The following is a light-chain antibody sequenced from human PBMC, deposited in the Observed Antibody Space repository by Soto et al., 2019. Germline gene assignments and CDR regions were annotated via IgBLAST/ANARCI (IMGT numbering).Light chain of an antibody. CDR3: QQYGSSPIT. CDR1: QSVSNNY. V-gene: IGKV3D-20*01. J-gene: IGKJ5*01. CDR2: DAS. Sequence: EIVLTQSPGTLSLSPGERATLSCRASQSVSNNYVAWYQMKAGLAPRLLIHDASTRASGIPDRFRGSKSGTDFTLTIRGLEPEDAALYYCQQYGSSPITFGQGTRLEI.